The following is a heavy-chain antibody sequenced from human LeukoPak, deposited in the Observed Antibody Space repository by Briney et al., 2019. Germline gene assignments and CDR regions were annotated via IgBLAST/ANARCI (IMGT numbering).Heavy chain of an antibody. Sequence: SETLSLTCTVSGVSISSYYWSWIRQPPGKGLEWIGYIYYSGSTNYNPSLKSRVPISVDTSKNQFSLKLSSVTAADMAVYYCARWGDYTNYYYYYYMDVWGKGTTVTVSS. CDR2: IYYSGST. D-gene: IGHD4-11*01. V-gene: IGHV4-59*01. J-gene: IGHJ6*03. CDR1: GVSISSYY. CDR3: ARWGDYTNYYYYYYMDV.